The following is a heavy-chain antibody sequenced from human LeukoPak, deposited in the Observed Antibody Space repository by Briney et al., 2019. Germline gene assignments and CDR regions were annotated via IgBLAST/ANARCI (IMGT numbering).Heavy chain of an antibody. CDR3: ARQGDTGSWYFDY. CDR2: ISHDGSNQ. V-gene: IGHV3-30-3*01. D-gene: IGHD2-21*02. Sequence: GGSLRLSCAVSGFTFTYYAMHWVRQAPGKGLEWVAVISHDGSNQQYANSVKGQVTISRDNSKSTLYLQMASLRAGDTAVYYCARQGDTGSWYFDYWGQGTLVTVSS. J-gene: IGHJ4*02. CDR1: GFTFTYYA.